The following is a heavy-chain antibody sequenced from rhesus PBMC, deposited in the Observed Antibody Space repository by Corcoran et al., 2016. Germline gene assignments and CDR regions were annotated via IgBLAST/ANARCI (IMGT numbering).Heavy chain of an antibody. V-gene: IGHV4-80*01. CDR1: GGSFSSYW. Sequence: QVQLQESGPGLVKPSETLSLTCAVSGGSFSSYWWSWIRQPPGKGLEWIGEINGNSGSTNYNPSLKSRVTISKDASTNQFSLKLSSVTAADTAVYYCARYGGYCTGSGCYGLDSWGQGVVVTVSS. CDR2: INGNSGST. D-gene: IGHD2-21*01. CDR3: ARYGGYCTGSGCYGLDS. J-gene: IGHJ6*01.